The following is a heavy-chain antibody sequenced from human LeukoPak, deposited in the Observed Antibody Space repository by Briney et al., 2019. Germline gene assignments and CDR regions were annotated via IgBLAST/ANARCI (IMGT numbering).Heavy chain of an antibody. CDR3: ARGVYIAAAQYAY. J-gene: IGHJ4*02. CDR2: IYYSGST. CDR1: GGSISSGGYY. D-gene: IGHD6-13*01. V-gene: IGHV4-31*03. Sequence: PSQTLSLTCTVSGGSISSGGYYWSWIRQHPGKGLEWIGYIYYSGSTYYNPSLKSRVTISVDMSKNQFSLKLSSVTAADTAVYYCARGVYIAAAQYAYWGQGTLVTVSS.